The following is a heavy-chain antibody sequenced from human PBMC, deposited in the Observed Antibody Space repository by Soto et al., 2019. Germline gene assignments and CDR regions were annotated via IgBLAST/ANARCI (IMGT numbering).Heavy chain of an antibody. J-gene: IGHJ6*02. V-gene: IGHV3-30-3*01. CDR2: ISYDGSNK. D-gene: IGHD2-15*01. CDR3: ARDAGGSPIRGYGMDV. Sequence: VQLVESGGGLVQPGRSLRLSCAASGFTFSSYAIHWVRQAPGKGLEWVAVISYDGSNKYYTDSVKGRFTISRDSSKNTLYLQMNSLRPEDTAVYYCARDAGGSPIRGYGMDVWGQGTTVTVSS. CDR1: GFTFSSYA.